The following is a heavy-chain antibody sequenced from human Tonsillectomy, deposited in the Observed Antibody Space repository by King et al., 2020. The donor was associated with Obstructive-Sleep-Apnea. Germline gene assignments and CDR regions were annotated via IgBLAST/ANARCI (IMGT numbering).Heavy chain of an antibody. J-gene: IGHJ6*02. CDR3: ARELSSRWCEKGLDV. D-gene: IGHD6-13*01. CDR1: GYTFTDYY. V-gene: IGHV1-2*04. CDR2: INPNSGGT. Sequence: QLVQSGAEVKKPGASMKVSCKAAGYTFTDYYIHWVRQAPGQGLEWMGWINPNSGGTHYAQKFQGSVTMTRDTSINTAYMELSRLTFDDTAVYYCARELSSRWCEKGLDVWGQGTTVTVSS.